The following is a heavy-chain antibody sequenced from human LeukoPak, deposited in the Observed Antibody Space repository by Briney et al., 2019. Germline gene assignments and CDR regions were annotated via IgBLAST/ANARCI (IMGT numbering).Heavy chain of an antibody. CDR3: AKDRAYYGSGSFWFDP. CDR2: ISGSGGST. V-gene: IGHV3-23*01. Sequence: GGSLRLSCAASGFTFSSYAMSWVRQAPGKGLEWVSAISGSGGSTYYADSVKGRFTISRDNSKNTLYLQMNSLRVEDTAVYYCAKDRAYYGSGSFWFDPWGQGTLVTVSS. CDR1: GFTFSSYA. J-gene: IGHJ5*02. D-gene: IGHD3-10*01.